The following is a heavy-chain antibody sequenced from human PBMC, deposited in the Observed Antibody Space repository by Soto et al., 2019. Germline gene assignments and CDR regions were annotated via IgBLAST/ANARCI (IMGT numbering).Heavy chain of an antibody. CDR3: VRSVRNDFFDY. CDR1: GGSISRYF. J-gene: IGHJ4*02. D-gene: IGHD3-16*01. CDR2: IYASGST. Sequence: QVQLQESGPGLVKPSETLSLTCTVFGGSISRYFWGWIRQPPGQGLEFIGYIYASGSTNYNPSLKSRLTISVDTSKDQFSLNLRSVTAADTAVYYCVRSVRNDFFDYWGQGTLVTVSS. V-gene: IGHV4-59*01.